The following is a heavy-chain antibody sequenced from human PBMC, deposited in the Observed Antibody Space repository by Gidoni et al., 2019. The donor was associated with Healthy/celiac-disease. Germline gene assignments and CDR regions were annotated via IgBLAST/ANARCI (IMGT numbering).Heavy chain of an antibody. Sequence: EVQLVESGGGLVQPGGSLRLSCAASGFTFSSYSMNWVRQAPGKGLEWVSYISSSSSTIYYADSVKGRFTISRDNAKNSLYLQMNSLRAEDTAVYYCARWGFGEPYSVYGMDVWGQGTTVTVSS. CDR2: ISSSSSTI. J-gene: IGHJ6*02. D-gene: IGHD3-10*01. CDR1: GFTFSSYS. CDR3: ARWGFGEPYSVYGMDV. V-gene: IGHV3-48*04.